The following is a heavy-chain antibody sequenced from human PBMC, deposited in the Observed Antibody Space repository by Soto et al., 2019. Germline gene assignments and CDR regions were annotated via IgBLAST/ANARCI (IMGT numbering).Heavy chain of an antibody. J-gene: IGHJ4*02. D-gene: IGHD3-16*01. CDR3: ASSLISVMISPCGYPQLAFDY. V-gene: IGHV4-59*01. CDR2: MYYSGTT. Sequence: PSEPLSLTCTVSGVSIRDFYWSWIRHAQGKGLELIVYMYYSGTTNYNPSLKSRVTISADTSKNQFSLKLTSVTAADTAVYYCASSLISVMISPCGYPQLAFDYGGQGALGTVSS. CDR1: GVSIRDFY.